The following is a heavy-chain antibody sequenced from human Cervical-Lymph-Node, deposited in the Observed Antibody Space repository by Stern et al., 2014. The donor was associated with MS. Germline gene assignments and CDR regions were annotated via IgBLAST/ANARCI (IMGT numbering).Heavy chain of an antibody. D-gene: IGHD6-19*01. CDR1: GDTLNNFG. CDR3: AREGLAVTGTVYYFDT. CDR2: VLPIFKTA. Sequence: VQLLESGAEVTKPGSSVKVSCKASGDTLNNFGISWVRQAPGQGLEWMGGVLPIFKTATYAPKFRGRVTITADDYTNKHSMEVASLRSEDTAIYYCAREGLAVTGTVYYFDTWGQGTLVTVSS. J-gene: IGHJ4*02. V-gene: IGHV1-69*01.